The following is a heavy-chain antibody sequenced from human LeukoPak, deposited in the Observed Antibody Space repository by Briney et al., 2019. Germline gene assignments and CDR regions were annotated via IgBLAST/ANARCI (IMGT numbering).Heavy chain of an antibody. CDR1: GYTFTGYY. Sequence: ASVKVSCKASGYTFTGYYMHWVRQAPGQGLEWMGWINPNSGGTNYAQKFQGRVTMTRDTSISTAYMELSRLRSDDTAVYYCAREPRFQADLGCYYYMDVWGKGTTVTVSS. CDR3: AREPRFQADLGCYYYMDV. CDR2: INPNSGGT. V-gene: IGHV1-2*02. D-gene: IGHD3-10*01. J-gene: IGHJ6*03.